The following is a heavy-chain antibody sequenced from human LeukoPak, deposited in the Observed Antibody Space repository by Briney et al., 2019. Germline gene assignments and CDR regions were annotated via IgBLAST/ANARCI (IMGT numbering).Heavy chain of an antibody. Sequence: SETLSLTCTVSRGSISGYYWSWIRQPPGKGLEWIGYIYYSGTTNYNPSLKSRVTISVDTSKNQSSLKLTSVTSADTALYYCARGRGYADFWGQGALVTVSS. V-gene: IGHV4-59*01. CDR2: IYYSGTT. CDR3: ARGRGYADF. D-gene: IGHD6-25*01. CDR1: RGSISGYY. J-gene: IGHJ4*02.